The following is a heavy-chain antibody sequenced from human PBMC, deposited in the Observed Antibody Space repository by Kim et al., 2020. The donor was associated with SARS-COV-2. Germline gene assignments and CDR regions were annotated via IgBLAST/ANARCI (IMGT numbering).Heavy chain of an antibody. CDR3: AKEFLSDENYGDFLFDP. Sequence: GGSLRLSCAASGFTFSSYAMSWVRQAPGKGLEWVSVISGSGGRTYYADSVKGRFTISRDNSESTLYLQMNSLRAEDTAVYYCAKEFLSDENYGDFLFDPWGQGTLVTVSS. CDR1: GFTFSSYA. CDR2: ISGSGGRT. D-gene: IGHD4-17*01. J-gene: IGHJ5*02. V-gene: IGHV3-23*01.